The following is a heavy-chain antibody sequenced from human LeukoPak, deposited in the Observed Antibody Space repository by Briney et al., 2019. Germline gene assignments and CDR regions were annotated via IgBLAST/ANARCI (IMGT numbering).Heavy chain of an antibody. V-gene: IGHV3-21*01. Sequence: GGSLRLSCAASGFIFSSYTMNWVRQAPGEGLEWVSSISSSSSYIYYADSVLGRFTISRDNAKNSLYLQMNSLRAEDTAVYYCARDQPTNWWNSEGSLFDYWGQGTLVTVSS. J-gene: IGHJ4*02. CDR2: ISSSSSYI. D-gene: IGHD2-8*02. CDR3: ARDQPTNWWNSEGSLFDY. CDR1: GFIFSSYT.